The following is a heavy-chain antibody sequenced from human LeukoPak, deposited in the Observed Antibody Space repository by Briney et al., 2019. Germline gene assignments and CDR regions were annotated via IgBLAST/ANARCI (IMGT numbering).Heavy chain of an antibody. V-gene: IGHV1-2*02. Sequence: ASVKVSCKASTYTFTGYYLHWVRQAPGQGPEWMGWIDPNNRDTDYAQKFQGRVTMTRDRSITTAYMELSSLTSDDTAVYYCARRSRNGLDAFDIWGQGTMVAVSS. CDR3: ARRSRNGLDAFDI. J-gene: IGHJ3*02. CDR1: TYTFTGYY. D-gene: IGHD1-14*01. CDR2: IDPNNRDT.